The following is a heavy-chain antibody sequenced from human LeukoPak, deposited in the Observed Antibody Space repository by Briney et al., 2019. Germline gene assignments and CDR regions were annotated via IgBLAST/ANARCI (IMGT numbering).Heavy chain of an antibody. CDR1: GGSISSSSYY. CDR3: ARHRVYYGLDV. CDR2: IYYSGST. V-gene: IGHV4-39*01. J-gene: IGHJ6*02. Sequence: NPSETLSLTCTVSGGSISSSSYYWGWIRQPPGKGLEWIGSIYYSGSTYYNPSLKSRVTISVDTSKNQFSLNLSSVTAADTAVYSCARHRVYYGLDVWGQGTTVTVSS.